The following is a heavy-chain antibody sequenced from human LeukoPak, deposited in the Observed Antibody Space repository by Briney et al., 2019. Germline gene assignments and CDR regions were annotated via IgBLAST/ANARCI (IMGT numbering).Heavy chain of an antibody. V-gene: IGHV4-34*01. CDR1: GGSFSGYY. CDR2: INHSGST. Sequence: KTSETLPLTCAVYGGSFSGYYWSWIRQPPGKGLEWIGEINHSGSTNYNPSPKSRVTISVDTSKNQFSLKLSSVTAADTAVYYCARGYPWWLVPRSYFDYWGQGTLVTVSS. J-gene: IGHJ4*02. CDR3: ARGYPWWLVPRSYFDY. D-gene: IGHD6-19*01.